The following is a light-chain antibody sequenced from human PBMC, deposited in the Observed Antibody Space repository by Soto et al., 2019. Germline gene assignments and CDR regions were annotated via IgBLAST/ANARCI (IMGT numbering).Light chain of an antibody. CDR2: EVS. Sequence: QSVLTQPASVSGSPGQTITLSCTGTSSDVGGYNYVSWYQQHPGKTPKLMIYEVSNRPSGVSNRFSGSMSGNTASLTISGRQADDEADYYCISYTSSSTLVFGTGTKVTVL. CDR3: ISYTSSSTLV. J-gene: IGLJ1*01. CDR1: SSDVGGYNY. V-gene: IGLV2-14*01.